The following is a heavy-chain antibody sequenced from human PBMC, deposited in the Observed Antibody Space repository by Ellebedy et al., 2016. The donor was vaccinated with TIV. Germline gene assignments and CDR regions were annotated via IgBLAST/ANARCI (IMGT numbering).Heavy chain of an antibody. D-gene: IGHD6-6*01. CDR3: ARHGGYSSSPLNY. Sequence: GESLKISCKGSGYSFTSYWIGWVRQMPGKGLEWMGIIYPGDSYTRYSPSFQGQVPISVDKSISTAYLQWSSLRASDTSIYYCARHGGYSSSPLNYWGQGTLVTVSS. V-gene: IGHV5-51*01. J-gene: IGHJ4*02. CDR1: GYSFTSYW. CDR2: IYPGDSYT.